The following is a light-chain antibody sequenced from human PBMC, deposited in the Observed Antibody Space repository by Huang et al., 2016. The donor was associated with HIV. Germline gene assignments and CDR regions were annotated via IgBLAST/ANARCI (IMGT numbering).Light chain of an antibody. J-gene: IGKJ1*01. CDR2: AAS. V-gene: IGKV1-39*01. CDR3: QQSYSSWT. CDR1: QSINSY. Sequence: DIQMTQSPSSLSASVGDRVTITCRASQSINSYLNWYQQKPRKAPKLLIYAASSLQSGFPSRFSGGGSGTDFTLTISSLQPEDFATYYCQQSYSSWTFGQGTKVEIK.